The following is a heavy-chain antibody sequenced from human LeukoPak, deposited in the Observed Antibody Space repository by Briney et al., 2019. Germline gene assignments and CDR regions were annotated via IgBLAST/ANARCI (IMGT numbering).Heavy chain of an antibody. V-gene: IGHV4-34*01. CDR3: ARDFAFDI. CDR2: INHSGST. Sequence: SQTLSLTCDVYGGSFSGYYWSWIRQPPGKGLEWIGEINHSGSTNYNPSLKSRVTISVDTSKNQFSLKLSSVTAADTAVYYCARDFAFDIWGQGTMVTVSS. CDR1: GGSFSGYY. J-gene: IGHJ3*02.